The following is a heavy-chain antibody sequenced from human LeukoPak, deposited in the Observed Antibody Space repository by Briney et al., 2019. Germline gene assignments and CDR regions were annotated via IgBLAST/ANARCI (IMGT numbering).Heavy chain of an antibody. CDR2: IIPIFGTA. D-gene: IGHD6-19*01. J-gene: IGHJ4*02. V-gene: IGHV1-69*06. CDR3: ARSIAVAGIEEGFDY. Sequence: SVKVSCKASGGTFSSYAISWVRQAPGQGLEWIGGIIPIFGTANYAQKFQGRVTITADKSTSTAYMELSSLRSEDTAVYYCARSIAVAGIEEGFDYWGQGTLVTVSS. CDR1: GGTFSSYA.